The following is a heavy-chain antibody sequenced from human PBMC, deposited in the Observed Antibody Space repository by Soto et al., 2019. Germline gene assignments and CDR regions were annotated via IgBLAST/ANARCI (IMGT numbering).Heavy chain of an antibody. Sequence: AGGCLRPSWAAPGFTFRRSGGRWGRQGSSKGLAWVAVISYDGSNKYYADSVRGRFTISRDNSKNTLYLQMNSLRADDTAVYYCAASPHYYYYGMDVWGQGTTVTVSS. CDR2: ISYDGSNK. J-gene: IGHJ6*02. CDR1: GFTFRRSG. CDR3: AASPHYYYYGMDV. V-gene: IGHV3-30-3*01.